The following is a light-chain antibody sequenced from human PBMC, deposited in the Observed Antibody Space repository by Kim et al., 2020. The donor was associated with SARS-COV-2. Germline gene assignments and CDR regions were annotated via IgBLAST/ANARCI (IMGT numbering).Light chain of an antibody. CDR1: SGHSGNI. Sequence: QAVVTQSSSASASLGSSVKLTCALSSGHSGNIIAWYQQQPGKAPRYLMKLEGSGSYNRGSGVPDRFSGSSSGTDRYLTISNLQSEDEADYYCETWDSNTRVFGTGTKVHRP. V-gene: IGLV4-60*03. J-gene: IGLJ1*01. CDR2: LEGSGSY. CDR3: ETWDSNTRV.